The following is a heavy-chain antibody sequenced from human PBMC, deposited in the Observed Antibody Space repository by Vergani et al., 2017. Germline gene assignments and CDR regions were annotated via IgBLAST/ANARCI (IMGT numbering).Heavy chain of an antibody. D-gene: IGHD1-14*01. V-gene: IGHV1-18*01. CDR3: ARDKRTGSKKPYYYGMDV. CDR2: FSAYNGNT. J-gene: IGHJ6*02. Sequence: QVQLVQSGAEVKKPGASVKVSCKASGYTFTSYGISWVRQAPGQGLEWMGWFSAYNGNTNYAQKLQGRVTMTTDTSTSTAYMELRSLRSDDTAVYYCARDKRTGSKKPYYYGMDVWGQGTTVTVSS. CDR1: GYTFTSYG.